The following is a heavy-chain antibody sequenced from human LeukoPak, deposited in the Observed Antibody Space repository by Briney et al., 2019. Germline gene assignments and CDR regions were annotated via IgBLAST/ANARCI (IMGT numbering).Heavy chain of an antibody. V-gene: IGHV4-34*01. CDR1: GGSFSAYY. CDR3: ARAPYSSSWYPFDY. Sequence: PSETLSLTCAVYGGSFSAYYWSWIRQPPGKGLEWIGEINHSGSTNYNPSLKSRVTISVDTSKNQFSLKLSSVTAADTAVYYCARAPYSSSWYPFDYWGQGTLVTVSS. D-gene: IGHD6-13*01. CDR2: INHSGST. J-gene: IGHJ4*02.